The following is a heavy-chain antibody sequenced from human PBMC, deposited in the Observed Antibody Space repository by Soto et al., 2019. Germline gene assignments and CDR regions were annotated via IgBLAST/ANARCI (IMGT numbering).Heavy chain of an antibody. J-gene: IGHJ4*02. CDR2: INGRSNYV. CDR1: GFTFSTYT. V-gene: IGHV3-21*01. Sequence: EVQVVESGGGLVKPGGSLRLSCVFSGFTFSTYTMNWVPQPPGKGLRWVSSINGRSNYVYYADSVKGRFTISRDNAKNSLYLQMNRLRAEDTAIYYCAREDGVVGSSSAFDHWGLGTLVTVSS. CDR3: AREDGVVGSSSAFDH. D-gene: IGHD1-26*01.